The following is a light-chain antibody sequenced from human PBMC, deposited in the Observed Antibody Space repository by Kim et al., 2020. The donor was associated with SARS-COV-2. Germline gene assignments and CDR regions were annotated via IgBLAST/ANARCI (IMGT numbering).Light chain of an antibody. CDR3: QRYDSYSRT. V-gene: IGKV1-5*01. Sequence: ASVGDTVTITCRASQSISSWLAWYQQKPGKAPKLLIYDASSLESGVPSRFSGRVFGTEFTLTINSLQPDDFATYYCQRYDSYSRTFGQGTKVDIK. J-gene: IGKJ1*01. CDR2: DAS. CDR1: QSISSW.